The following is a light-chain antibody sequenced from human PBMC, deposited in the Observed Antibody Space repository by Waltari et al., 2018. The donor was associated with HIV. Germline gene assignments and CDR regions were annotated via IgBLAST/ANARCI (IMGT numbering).Light chain of an antibody. Sequence: SYELTQPSPVSVSPGQTARITCTGDVVAKNYARWFQQKPGQAPVLVIYKDSERPSGIPERFSGSSSGTTVTLTISGAQVEDEADYYCYSAADNIGVFGGGTKLTVL. J-gene: IGLJ3*02. V-gene: IGLV3-27*01. CDR1: VVAKNY. CDR2: KDS. CDR3: YSAADNIGV.